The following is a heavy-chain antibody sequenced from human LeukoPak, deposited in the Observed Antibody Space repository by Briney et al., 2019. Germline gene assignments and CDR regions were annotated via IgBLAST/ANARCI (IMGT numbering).Heavy chain of an antibody. V-gene: IGHV3-30*03. CDR1: GFTFSRYG. D-gene: IGHD6-13*01. J-gene: IGHJ4*02. Sequence: PGGSLRLSCAASGFTFSRYGMHWVRQAPGKGLEWVAVISYDGRNKYYADSVEGRFTISRDNSMNMLYLQMGSLRVEDTAIYYCASHWAQQVVSDYWGQGTLVTVSS. CDR2: ISYDGRNK. CDR3: ASHWAQQVVSDY.